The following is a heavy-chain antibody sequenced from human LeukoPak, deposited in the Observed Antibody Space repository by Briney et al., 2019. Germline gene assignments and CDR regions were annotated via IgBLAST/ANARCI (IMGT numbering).Heavy chain of an antibody. CDR2: ISGSGGST. D-gene: IGHD3-3*01. J-gene: IGHJ4*02. V-gene: IGHV3-23*01. CDR1: GFTFSSYA. Sequence: GGSLRLSCAASGFTFSSYAMSWVRQAPGKGLEWVSAISGSGGSTYYADSVKGRFTISRDNAKNSLYLQMNSLRAEDTAVYYCARAGNYDFWSGYYPLFDYWGQGTLVTVSS. CDR3: ARAGNYDFWSGYYPLFDY.